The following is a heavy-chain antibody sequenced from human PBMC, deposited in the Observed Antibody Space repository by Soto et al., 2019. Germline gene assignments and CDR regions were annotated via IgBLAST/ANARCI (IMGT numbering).Heavy chain of an antibody. CDR2: FDPEDGET. V-gene: IGHV1-24*01. Sequence: QVQLVQSGAEVKKPGASVKVSCKVSGYTLTDVSIHWVRQAPGKGLEWMGGFDPEDGETIYAQKFQGRVTMTEEKYTDTAFLELSSLRSEDTAVNYCAAGGTRWLHSPFDYWGQGTLITVSS. J-gene: IGHJ4*02. CDR3: AAGGTRWLHSPFDY. CDR1: GYTLTDVS. D-gene: IGHD1-1*01.